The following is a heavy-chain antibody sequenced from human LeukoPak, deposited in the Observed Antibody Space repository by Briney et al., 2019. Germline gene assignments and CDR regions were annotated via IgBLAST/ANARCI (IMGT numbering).Heavy chain of an antibody. CDR2: INPNSGGT. D-gene: IGHD1/OR15-1a*01. J-gene: IGHJ4*02. CDR1: GYTFTGYY. CDR3: ARDRGYNWNINHYFDY. V-gene: IGHV1-2*02. Sequence: ASVKVSCKASGYTFTGYYMHWVRQAPGQGLEWMGWINPNSGGTNYAQKFQGRVTMTRDTSISTAYMELSRLRSDDTAVYYCARDRGYNWNINHYFDYWGQGTLVTVSS.